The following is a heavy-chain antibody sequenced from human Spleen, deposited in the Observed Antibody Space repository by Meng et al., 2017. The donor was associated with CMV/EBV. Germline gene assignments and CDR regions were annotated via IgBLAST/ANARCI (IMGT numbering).Heavy chain of an antibody. D-gene: IGHD6-13*01. CDR2: IIPIFGTA. CDR1: GGTFSSYA. V-gene: IGHV1-69*05. J-gene: IGHJ3*02. Sequence: SVKVSCKASGGTFSSYAISWVRQAPGQGLEWMGGIIPIFGTANYAQKFQGRVTITTDESTSTAYMELSSLRSEDTAVYYCAVSAARVRRAFDIWGQGTMVTVSS. CDR3: AVSAARVRRAFDI.